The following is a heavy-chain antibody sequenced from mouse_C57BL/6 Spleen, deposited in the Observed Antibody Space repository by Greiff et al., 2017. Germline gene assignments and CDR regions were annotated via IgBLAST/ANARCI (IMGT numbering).Heavy chain of an antibody. V-gene: IGHV1-55*01. CDR2: IYPGSGST. Sequence: QVQLQQPGAELVKPGASVKMSCKASGYTFTRYWITWVKQRPGQGLEWIGDIYPGSGSTNYNEKFKSKATLTVDTSSSTAYMQLRSLTSEDSAVYYCARRGSNYVYAMDYWGQGTSVTVSS. CDR1: GYTFTRYW. D-gene: IGHD2-5*01. J-gene: IGHJ4*01. CDR3: ARRGSNYVYAMDY.